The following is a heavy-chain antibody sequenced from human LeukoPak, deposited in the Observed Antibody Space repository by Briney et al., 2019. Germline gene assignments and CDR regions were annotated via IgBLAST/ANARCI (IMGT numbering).Heavy chain of an antibody. CDR1: GFTVSSNY. CDR3: ARGGGLDV. V-gene: IGHV3-7*03. Sequence: GGSLRLSCVVSGFTVSSNYMSWARQAPGKGLEWVASINHNGNVNYYVDSVKGRFTISRDNAKNSLYLQMSNLRAEDTAVYFCARGGGLDVWGQGATVTVSS. CDR2: INHNGNVN. D-gene: IGHD3-16*01. J-gene: IGHJ6*02.